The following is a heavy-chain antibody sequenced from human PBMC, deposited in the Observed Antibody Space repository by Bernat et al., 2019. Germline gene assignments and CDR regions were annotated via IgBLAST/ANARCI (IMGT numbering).Heavy chain of an antibody. V-gene: IGHV4-31*03. J-gene: IGHJ3*02. Sequence: QVQLQESGPGLVKPSQTLSLTCTVSGGSISSGGYYWSWIRQHPGKGLEWIGYIYYSGSTYYNPSLKSRVTISVDTSKNQFSLRLSSVTAADTAVYYCARGSYAGFSSRKNVPAFDIWGQGTTVTVSS. CDR3: ARGSYAGFSSRKNVPAFDI. CDR2: IYYSGST. D-gene: IGHD6-13*01. CDR1: GGSISSGGYY.